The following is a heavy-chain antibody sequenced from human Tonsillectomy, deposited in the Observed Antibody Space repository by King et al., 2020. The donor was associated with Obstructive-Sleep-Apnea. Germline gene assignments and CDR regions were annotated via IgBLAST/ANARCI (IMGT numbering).Heavy chain of an antibody. D-gene: IGHD3-16*01. CDR2: ISSSTSTI. Sequence: VQLVESGGGLVQPGGSLRLSCAASGITFSSYSMNWVRQAPGKGLEWVSYISSSTSTIYYADSVKGRFTISRDNAKNSLYLQMNSLRAEDTAVYYCATGGPDAFDFWGRGTMVTVPS. CDR3: ATGGPDAFDF. J-gene: IGHJ3*01. CDR1: GITFSSYS. V-gene: IGHV3-48*04.